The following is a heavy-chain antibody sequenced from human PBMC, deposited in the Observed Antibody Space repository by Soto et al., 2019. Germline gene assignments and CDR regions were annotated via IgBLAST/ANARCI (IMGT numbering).Heavy chain of an antibody. CDR1: GASISSGGYS. CDR2: IYHTGDT. CDR3: ARGPGGWFDP. Sequence: ASETLSLTCTVSGASISSGGYSWNWIRQPPGKDLEYIGYIYHTGDTYYNPSLISRVTISIDRSRNQFSLELRSVTAADTAVYYCARGPGGWFDPWGQGTLVTVSS. J-gene: IGHJ5*02. V-gene: IGHV4-30-2*01.